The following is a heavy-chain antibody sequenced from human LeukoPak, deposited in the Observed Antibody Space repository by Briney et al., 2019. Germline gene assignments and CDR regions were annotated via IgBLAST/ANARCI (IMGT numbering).Heavy chain of an antibody. V-gene: IGHV1-8*01. CDR3: ARNDVEMATIWSAQGGFDH. J-gene: IGHJ4*02. CDR2: MNPNSGNT. D-gene: IGHD5-24*01. CDR1: GYTFTCYD. Sequence: ASVKVSCKASGYTFTCYDINWVRQATGQGLEWMGWMNPNSGNTGYAQKFQGRVTMTRNTSISTAYMELSSLRSEDTAVYYCARNDVEMATIWSAQGGFDHWGQGTLVTVSS.